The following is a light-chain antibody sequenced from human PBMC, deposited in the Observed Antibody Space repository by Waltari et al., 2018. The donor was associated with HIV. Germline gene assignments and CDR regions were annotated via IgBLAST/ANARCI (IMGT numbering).Light chain of an antibody. J-gene: IGLJ2*01. CDR1: RRDVGIYNL. CDR3: CSYAGSFVV. Sequence: QSALPQPAYVSGSTGLTITSSCTGTRRDVGIYNLFSWSQQYPGKAPKLMIYEGSKRPSGVSNRFSGSKSGNTASLTISGLQTEDEADYYCCSYAGSFVVFGGGTKLTVL. CDR2: EGS. V-gene: IGLV2-23*01.